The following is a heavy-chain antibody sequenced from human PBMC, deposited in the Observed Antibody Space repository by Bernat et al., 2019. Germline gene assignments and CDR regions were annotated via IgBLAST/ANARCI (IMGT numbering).Heavy chain of an antibody. CDR1: GFTFSSYS. CDR3: ARSLRYSYGYRYFDL. V-gene: IGHV3-21*01. Sequence: EVQLVESGGGLVKPGGSLRLSCAASGFTFSSYSMNWVRQAPGKGLEWVSSISSSSSYIYYADSVKGRFTISRDNAKNSLYLQMNSLRAEDTAVYYCARSLRYSYGYRYFDLWGRGTLVTVSS. J-gene: IGHJ2*01. D-gene: IGHD5-18*01. CDR2: ISSSSSYI.